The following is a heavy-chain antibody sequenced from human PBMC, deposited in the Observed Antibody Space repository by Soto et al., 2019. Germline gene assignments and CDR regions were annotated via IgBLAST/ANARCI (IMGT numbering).Heavy chain of an antibody. J-gene: IGHJ6*02. V-gene: IGHV5-10-1*01. CDR1: GYSFTSYW. CDR2: IDPSDSYT. D-gene: IGHD6-6*01. CDR3: ARSSIAARSFGYYYGMDV. Sequence: PGESLKISWKGSGYSFTSYWISWVRQMPGKGLEWMGRIDPSDSYTNYSPSFQGHVTISADKSISTAYLQWSSLKASDTAMYYCARSSIAARSFGYYYGMDVWGQGTTVTVSS.